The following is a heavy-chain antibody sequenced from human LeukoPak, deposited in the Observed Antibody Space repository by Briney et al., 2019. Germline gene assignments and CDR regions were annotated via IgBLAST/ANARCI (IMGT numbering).Heavy chain of an antibody. D-gene: IGHD3-22*01. CDR2: IYYSGST. J-gene: IGHJ4*02. Sequence: SETLSLTCTVSGGSISSSSYYWGWIRQPPGKGLEWIGSIYYSGSTYYSPSLKSRVTISVDTSKNQFSLKLSSVTAADTAVYYCARRYDSTPFDYWGQGTLVTVPS. CDR3: ARRYDSTPFDY. CDR1: GGSISSSSYY. V-gene: IGHV4-39*01.